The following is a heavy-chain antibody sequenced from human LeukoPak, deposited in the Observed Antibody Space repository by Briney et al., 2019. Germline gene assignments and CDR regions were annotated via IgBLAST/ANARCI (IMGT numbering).Heavy chain of an antibody. V-gene: IGHV1-69*06. CDR3: ARVYYGSGSWGANYYYYMDV. J-gene: IGHJ6*03. D-gene: IGHD3-10*01. CDR2: IIPIFGTA. CDR1: GGTFSSYA. Sequence: ASVKVSCKASGGTFSSYAISWVRQAPGQGLAWMGGIIPIFGTANYAQKFQGRVTITADKSTSTAYMELSSLRSEDTAVYYCARVYYGSGSWGANYYYYMDVWGKGTTVTVSS.